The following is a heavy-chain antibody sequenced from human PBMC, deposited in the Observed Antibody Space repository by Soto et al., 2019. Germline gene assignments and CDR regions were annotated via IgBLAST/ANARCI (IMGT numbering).Heavy chain of an antibody. V-gene: IGHV4-30-4*01. CDR1: GASISSGEYY. CDR3: ASHLRRVMTDY. CDR2: IYYSGST. D-gene: IGHD2-21*01. Sequence: QVQLQESGPGLVKPSQTLSLTCNVSGASISSGEYYWSWIRQPPGKGLEWIGYIYYSGSTYYNPSLRSRATISVDTSKNQFSLKVGSVTAADTAVYYCASHLRRVMTDYWGQGTLVSVSS. J-gene: IGHJ4*02.